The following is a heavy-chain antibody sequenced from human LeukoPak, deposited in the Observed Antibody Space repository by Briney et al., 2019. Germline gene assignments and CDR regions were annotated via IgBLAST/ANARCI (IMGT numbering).Heavy chain of an antibody. CDR2: IYHSGST. J-gene: IGHJ5*02. CDR1: GGSISSSNW. Sequence: PSETLSLTCPVSGGSISSSNWWSWVRQPPGKGLEWIGEIYHSGSTNYNPSLKSRVTISVDKSKNQFSLKLSSVTAADTAVYYCARRGVAAAGSLWFDPWGQGTLVTVSS. D-gene: IGHD6-13*01. V-gene: IGHV4-4*02. CDR3: ARRGVAAAGSLWFDP.